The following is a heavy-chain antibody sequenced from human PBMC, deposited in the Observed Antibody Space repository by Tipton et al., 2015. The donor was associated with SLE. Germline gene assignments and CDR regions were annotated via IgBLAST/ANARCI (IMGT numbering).Heavy chain of an antibody. V-gene: IGHV4-38-2*02. J-gene: IGHJ4*02. CDR1: GFIFGDYA. Sequence: LRLSCTASGFIFGDYAMSWVRQAPGKGLEWIGSIYHSGSSYYNSSLQSRVTISVDTSKNQFSLKLTSMTAADTAVYYCARAGWNDLSDWGQGTLVTVSS. D-gene: IGHD1-1*01. CDR2: IYHSGSS. CDR3: ARAGWNDLSD.